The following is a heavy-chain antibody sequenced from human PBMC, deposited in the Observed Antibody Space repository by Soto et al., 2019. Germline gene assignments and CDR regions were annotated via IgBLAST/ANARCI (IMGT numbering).Heavy chain of an antibody. Sequence: GGSLRLSCAASGFTFSSYGMHWVRQAPGKGLEWVAVIWYDGSNKYYADSVKGRFTISRDNSKNTLYLQMNSLRAEDTAVYYCARVGYGDYAIVDYWGQGTLVTVSS. CDR1: GFTFSSYG. V-gene: IGHV3-33*01. CDR3: ARVGYGDYAIVDY. CDR2: IWYDGSNK. J-gene: IGHJ4*02. D-gene: IGHD4-17*01.